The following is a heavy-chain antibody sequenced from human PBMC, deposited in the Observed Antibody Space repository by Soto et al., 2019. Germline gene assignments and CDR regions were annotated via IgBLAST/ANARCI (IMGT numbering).Heavy chain of an antibody. V-gene: IGHV1-18*01. CDR3: AGPITGGEFDLDV. Sequence: QVQLVQSAAEVKKSGASVKVSCRAFGYPVNSYGITWVRQAPGQVLAWMGWVSAYNGDTKAGQRFQGRVTMTIDTSTSTAYMDLRSLGSEDTAVYYCAGPITGGEFDLDVWGHGTTVTVSS. D-gene: IGHD3-16*01. J-gene: IGHJ6*02. CDR2: VSAYNGDT. CDR1: GYPVNSYG.